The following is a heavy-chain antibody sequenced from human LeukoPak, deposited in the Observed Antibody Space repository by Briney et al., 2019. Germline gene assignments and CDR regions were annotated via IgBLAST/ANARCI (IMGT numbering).Heavy chain of an antibody. V-gene: IGHV3-23*01. CDR2: ISGSGGST. D-gene: IGHD5-18*01. CDR3: AKFTQEEYSSSDY. Sequence: GGSLRLSCAASGFTFSSYGMHWVRQAPGKGLEWVSAISGSGGSTYYADSVKGRFTISRDNSKNTLYLQMNSLRAEDTAVYYCAKFTQEEYSSSDYWGQGTLVTVSS. CDR1: GFTFSSYG. J-gene: IGHJ4*02.